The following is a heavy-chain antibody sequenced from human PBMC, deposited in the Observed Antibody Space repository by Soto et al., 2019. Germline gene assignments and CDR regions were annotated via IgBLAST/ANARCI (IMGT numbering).Heavy chain of an antibody. J-gene: IGHJ4*02. D-gene: IGHD1-26*01. CDR2: ISGSGGSA. V-gene: IGHV3-23*01. CDR1: GFTVSSYA. CDR3: PNWHLRGSYLFDY. Sequence: EVQLLESGGGLVQPGGSLRLSGAASGFTVSSYAMSWVRQAPGKGLEWVSAISGSGGSAYYAASVKGRFSISRDNAKNTLYLQMNSLRAEDTAVYYCPNWHLRGSYLFDYWGQGTLVTVSS.